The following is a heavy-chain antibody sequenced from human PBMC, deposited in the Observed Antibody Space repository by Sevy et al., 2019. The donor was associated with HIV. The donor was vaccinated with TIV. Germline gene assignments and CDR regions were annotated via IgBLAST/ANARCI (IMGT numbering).Heavy chain of an antibody. J-gene: IGHJ5*02. D-gene: IGHD3-10*01. V-gene: IGHV3-11*04. CDR1: GFTFSGYY. Sequence: GGSLRLSCAASGFTFSGYYMSWIRQAPGKGLEWLSYISGSRTTIYYADSVKGRFTISRDNAKNSLYLQMNSLRAEDTAMYYCARDLWFGNFWENWFDPWGQGTLVTVSS. CDR3: ARDLWFGNFWENWFDP. CDR2: ISGSRTTI.